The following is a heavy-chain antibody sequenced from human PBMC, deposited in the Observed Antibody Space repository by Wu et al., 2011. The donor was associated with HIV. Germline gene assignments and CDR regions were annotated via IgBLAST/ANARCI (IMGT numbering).Heavy chain of an antibody. V-gene: IGHV1-69-2*01. CDR2: IDPEDGEA. CDR1: GYGVFDYY. J-gene: IGHJ6*03. D-gene: IGHD2-21*02. CDR3: ATTSVVPSAIRSFHMDV. Sequence: EVQLLQSGVRLRSPGATVTISCNVSGYGVFDYYVHWVLEAPEKGLEWMGLIDPEDGEAVYSEKFQGRVTITADTSTDTVFMELFSLRSEDTGIYYCATTSVVPSAIRSFHMDVWGKGTSVTVSS.